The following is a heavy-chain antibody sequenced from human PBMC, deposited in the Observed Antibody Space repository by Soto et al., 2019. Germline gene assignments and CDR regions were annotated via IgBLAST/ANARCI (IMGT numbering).Heavy chain of an antibody. J-gene: IGHJ6*02. CDR1: GGSISSGDYY. V-gene: IGHV4-61*03. D-gene: IGHD3-16*01. CDR3: ARHKIDNWDGMDV. CDR2: IYYSGST. Sequence: SETLSLTCTVSGGSISSGDYYWSWIRQPPGRGLEWIGYIYYSGSTNYNPSLKSRVTISVDTSKNHFSLKLASVTAADTAVYYCARHKIDNWDGMDVWGQGTTVTVSS.